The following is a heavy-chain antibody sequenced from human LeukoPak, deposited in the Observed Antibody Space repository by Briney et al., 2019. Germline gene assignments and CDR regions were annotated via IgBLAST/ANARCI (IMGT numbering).Heavy chain of an antibody. CDR2: IIPIFGTA. D-gene: IGHD3-22*01. Sequence: ASVKVSCKASGGTFSSYAISWVRQAPGQGLEWMGGIIPIFGTANYAQKFQGRVTITADESTSTAYMELSSLRSEDTAVYYCARVASKYYYDSSGPRFDYWGQGTLVTVSS. CDR3: ARVASKYYYDSSGPRFDY. CDR1: GGTFSSYA. J-gene: IGHJ4*02. V-gene: IGHV1-69*13.